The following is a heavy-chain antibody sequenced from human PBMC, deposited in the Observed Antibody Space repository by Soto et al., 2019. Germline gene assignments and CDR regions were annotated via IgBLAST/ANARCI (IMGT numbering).Heavy chain of an antibody. D-gene: IGHD2-2*01. Sequence: QVQLQESGPGLVKPSQTLSLTCTVSGDSISGGAYYWSWIRQHPGKGLEWIGYIYYSGSTSYNPSLKSRVNISVDTSKNQFSLNLSSVTAADTAVYYCARVRGYCTRTSWSYFDSWGQGTQVTVSS. CDR3: ARVRGYCTRTSWSYFDS. V-gene: IGHV4-31*03. CDR2: IYYSGST. J-gene: IGHJ4*02. CDR1: GDSISGGAYY.